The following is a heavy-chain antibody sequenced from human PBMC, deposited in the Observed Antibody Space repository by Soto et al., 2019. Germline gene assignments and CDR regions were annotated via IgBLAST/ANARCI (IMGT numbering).Heavy chain of an antibody. CDR1: LYTFNSGY. D-gene: IGHD4-4*01. J-gene: IGHJ6*02. CDR2: INPSGGST. Sequence: SVKVSCWASLYTFNSGYMHWVRQAPSQGLEWMRIINPSGGSTSYAQKFQGRVTMTRDTSTSTVYMELSSLRSEDTAVYYCAREYQHDYTLCYYYYGMDGWGQGTTVTFSS. V-gene: IGHV1-46*02. CDR3: AREYQHDYTLCYYYYGMDG.